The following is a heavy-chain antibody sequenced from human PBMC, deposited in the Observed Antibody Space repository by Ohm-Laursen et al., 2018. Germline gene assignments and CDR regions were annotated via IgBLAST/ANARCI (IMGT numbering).Heavy chain of an antibody. J-gene: IGHJ4*02. Sequence: GTLSLTCAVYGGSFSGYYWTWIRQPPGKGLEWIGEINHSGSTNYNPSLKSRITISVDTSKNQFSLKLSSVTAADTAVYYCARGNDTSSLDYWGQGTLVTVPS. V-gene: IGHV4-34*01. D-gene: IGHD6-13*01. CDR3: ARGNDTSSLDY. CDR1: GGSFSGYY. CDR2: INHSGST.